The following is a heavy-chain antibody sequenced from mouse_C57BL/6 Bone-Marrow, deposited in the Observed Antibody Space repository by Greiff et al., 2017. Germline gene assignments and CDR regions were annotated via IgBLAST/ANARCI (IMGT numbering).Heavy chain of an antibody. CDR1: GYAFTNYL. J-gene: IGHJ3*01. CDR3: ARETECITTVGRFAY. D-gene: IGHD1-1*01. Sequence: QVHVKQSGAELVRPGTSVKVSCKASGYAFTNYLIEWVKQRPGQGLEWIGVINPGSGGTNYNEKFKGKATLTADKSSRTAYMQLSSLTSEDSAVYFCARETECITTVGRFAYWGQGTLVTVSA. V-gene: IGHV1-54*01. CDR2: INPGSGGT.